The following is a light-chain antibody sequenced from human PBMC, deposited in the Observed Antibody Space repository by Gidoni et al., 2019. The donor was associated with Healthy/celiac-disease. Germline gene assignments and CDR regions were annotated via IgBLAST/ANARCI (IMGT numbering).Light chain of an antibody. CDR3: QQYNSYWT. Sequence: DIQMTQSPSTLSASVGDRGTITCRARQSISSWLAWYQQKPGKAPKLLIYKASSLESGVPSRFSGSGSVTEFTLTISSLQPDDFASYYCQQYNSYWTFXXXTKVEIK. J-gene: IGKJ1*01. CDR2: KAS. CDR1: QSISSW. V-gene: IGKV1-5*03.